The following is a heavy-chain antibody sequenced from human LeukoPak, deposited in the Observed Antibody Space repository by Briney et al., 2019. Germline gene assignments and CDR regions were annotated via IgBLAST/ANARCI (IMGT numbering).Heavy chain of an antibody. J-gene: IGHJ6*02. CDR3: AKLQSDGLRTYYGMDV. Sequence: GASVKVSCKASGYTFTSYYMHWVRQAPGQGLEWMGIINPSGGSTSYAQKFQGRVTMTRDTSTSTVYMELSSLRSEDTAVYYCAKLQSDGLRTYYGMDVWGQGTTVTVSS. CDR1: GYTFTSYY. CDR2: INPSGGST. D-gene: IGHD4-23*01. V-gene: IGHV1-46*01.